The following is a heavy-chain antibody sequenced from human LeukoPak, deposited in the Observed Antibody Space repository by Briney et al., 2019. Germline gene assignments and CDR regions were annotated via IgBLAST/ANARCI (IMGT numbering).Heavy chain of an antibody. D-gene: IGHD3-10*01. J-gene: IGHJ6*03. Sequence: SETLSLTCAVYGGSFSGYYWSWIRQPPGKGLEWIGEINHSGSTNYNPSLKSRVTISVGTSKNQFSLKLSSVTAADTAVYYCARVPIMVRGVEYYMDVWGKGTTVTVSS. CDR1: GGSFSGYY. V-gene: IGHV4-34*01. CDR2: INHSGST. CDR3: ARVPIMVRGVEYYMDV.